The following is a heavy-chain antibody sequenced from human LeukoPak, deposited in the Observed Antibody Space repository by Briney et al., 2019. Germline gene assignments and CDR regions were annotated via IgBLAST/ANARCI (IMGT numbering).Heavy chain of an antibody. J-gene: IGHJ4*02. CDR3: ARHCSSTSCYYGAFDY. Sequence: PSETLSLICTVSGGSISSSSYYWGWIRQPPGKGLEWIGSIYYSGSTYYNPSLKSRVTISVDTSKNQFSLKLSSVTAADTAVYYCARHCSSTSCYYGAFDYWGQGTLVTVSS. D-gene: IGHD2-2*01. CDR2: IYYSGST. CDR1: GGSISSSSYY. V-gene: IGHV4-39*01.